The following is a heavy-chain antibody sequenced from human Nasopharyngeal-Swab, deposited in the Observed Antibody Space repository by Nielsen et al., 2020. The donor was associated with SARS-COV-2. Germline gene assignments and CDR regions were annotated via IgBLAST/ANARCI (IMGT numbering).Heavy chain of an antibody. CDR2: IFSNDEK. CDR3: ARIWGYYYGSGSYYYFDY. J-gene: IGHJ4*02. V-gene: IGHV2-26*01. D-gene: IGHD3-10*01. Sequence: IRLPPGQALEWLAHIFSNDEKSYSTSLKNRLTISKDTSKSQVVLTMTNMDPVDTATYYCARIWGYYYGSGSYYYFDYWGQGTLVTVSS.